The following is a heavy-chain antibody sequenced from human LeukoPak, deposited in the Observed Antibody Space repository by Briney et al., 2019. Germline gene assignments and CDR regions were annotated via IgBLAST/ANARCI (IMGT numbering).Heavy chain of an antibody. V-gene: IGHV3-23*01. J-gene: IGHJ4*02. D-gene: IGHD3-10*01. CDR3: ANLSMVRGVIITRSVFDY. CDR2: ISGSGGST. CDR1: GFTFSSYA. Sequence: PGGSLRLSCAASGFTFSSYAMSWVRQAPGKGLEWVPAISGSGGSTYYADSVKGRFTISRDNSKNTLYLQMNSLRAEDTAVYYCANLSMVRGVIITRSVFDYWGQGTLVTVSS.